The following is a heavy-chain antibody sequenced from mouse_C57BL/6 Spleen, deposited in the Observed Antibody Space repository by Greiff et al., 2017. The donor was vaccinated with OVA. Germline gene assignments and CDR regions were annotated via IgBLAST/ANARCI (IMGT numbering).Heavy chain of an antibody. V-gene: IGHV1-59*01. D-gene: IGHD2-3*01. CDR3: ARGGDGYYEDYFDY. CDR1: GYTFTSYW. J-gene: IGHJ2*01. CDR2: IDPSDSYT. Sequence: QVQLQQPGAELVRPGTSVKLSCKASGYTFTSYWMHWVKQRPGQGLEWIGVIDPSDSYTNYNQKFKGKATLTVATSSSTAYMQLSSLTSEDSAVYYCARGGDGYYEDYFDYWGQGTTLTVSS.